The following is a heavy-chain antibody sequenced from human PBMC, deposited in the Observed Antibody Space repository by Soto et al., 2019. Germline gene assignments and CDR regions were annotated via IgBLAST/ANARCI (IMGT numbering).Heavy chain of an antibody. V-gene: IGHV3-23*01. D-gene: IGHD2-21*01. Sequence: PGGSLRLSCAASGFSVSANAMNWVRLPPGKGLEWVAAISGSGTSTYYADSVKGRFTISRDSSKNTLYPHMDSLRVDDTAVYYCAKSIGGGGPNWSDSWGQGTLVTVSS. CDR2: ISGSGTST. J-gene: IGHJ5*01. CDR1: GFSVSANA. CDR3: AKSIGGGGPNWSDS.